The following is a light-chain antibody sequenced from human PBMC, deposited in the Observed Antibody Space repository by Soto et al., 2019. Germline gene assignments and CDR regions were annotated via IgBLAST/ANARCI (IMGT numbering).Light chain of an antibody. CDR3: QQYGSSGT. Sequence: DIELTQSPGTLSLSLGERATLSCRASQSVSNNYLAYYQQKPGQTPRLLIYGASSRATGIPDRFSGSGSGKDFTLTISRLEPEDFAVYYCQQYGSSGTFGQGTKVDIK. V-gene: IGKV3-20*01. CDR2: GAS. J-gene: IGKJ1*01. CDR1: QSVSNNY.